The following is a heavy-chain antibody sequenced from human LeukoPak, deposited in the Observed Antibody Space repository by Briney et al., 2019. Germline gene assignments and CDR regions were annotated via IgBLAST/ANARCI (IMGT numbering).Heavy chain of an antibody. CDR1: GGSIGGYY. Sequence: SETLSLTCTVSGGSIGGYYWSWLRQAPGKGLEWIGYIHYTGTTNYNPSLRSRVTISVDTSKNQFSLKLSSVTAADTAVYYCAREELDAFDIWGQGTMVTVSS. CDR2: IHYTGTT. V-gene: IGHV4-59*01. D-gene: IGHD1-7*01. J-gene: IGHJ3*02. CDR3: AREELDAFDI.